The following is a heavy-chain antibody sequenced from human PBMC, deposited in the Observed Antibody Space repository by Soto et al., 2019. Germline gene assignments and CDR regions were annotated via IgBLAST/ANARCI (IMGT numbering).Heavy chain of an antibody. D-gene: IGHD4-17*01. CDR3: ARHPPYGPLDY. V-gene: IGHV4-39*01. CDR2: IYYSGST. CDR1: GDSGGFISSSSYH. Sequence: QLQLQESGPGLVKPSETLSLTCTVSGDSGGFISSSSYHWGLIRQPPGKGLGWIGKIYYSGSTYSNPSLRSRVTISGDTSKNQFSLRLTSVTAADTAVYYCARHPPYGPLDYWGQGTLVTVSS. J-gene: IGHJ4*02.